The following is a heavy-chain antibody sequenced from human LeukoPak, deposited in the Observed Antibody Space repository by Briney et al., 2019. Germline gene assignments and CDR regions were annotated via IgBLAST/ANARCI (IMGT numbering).Heavy chain of an antibody. D-gene: IGHD6-19*01. CDR3: ARVRPGTYSSGWSDIFDY. CDR2: INPNSGGT. CDR1: GYTFAGYY. Sequence: ASVKVSCKASGYTFAGYYMHWVRQAPGQGLEWMGWINPNSGGTNYAQKFQGRVTMTRDTSISTAYVELSRLRSDDTAVYYCARVRPGTYSSGWSDIFDYWGQGTLVTVSS. V-gene: IGHV1-2*02. J-gene: IGHJ4*02.